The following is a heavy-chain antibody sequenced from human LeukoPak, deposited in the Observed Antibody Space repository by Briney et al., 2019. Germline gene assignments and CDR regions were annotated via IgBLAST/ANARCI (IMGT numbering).Heavy chain of an antibody. CDR1: GFTFSSYS. J-gene: IGHJ6*03. V-gene: IGHV3-21*01. CDR2: ISSSSGYI. D-gene: IGHD4-23*01. CDR3: ARDYGGNSVYYYYMDI. Sequence: GGSLRLSCAASGFTFSSYSMNWVRQAPGKGLEWVSSISSSSGYIYYADSVKGRFTISRDNAKNSLYLQMNSLRAEDTAVYYCARDYGGNSVYYYYMDIWGKGTTVTVSS.